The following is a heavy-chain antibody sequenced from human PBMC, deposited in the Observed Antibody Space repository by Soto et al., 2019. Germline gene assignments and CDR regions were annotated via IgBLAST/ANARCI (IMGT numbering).Heavy chain of an antibody. J-gene: IGHJ4*02. CDR2: ISNTGRTT. CDR1: GFTFSTSS. CDR3: AKDSVRISYSAL. D-gene: IGHD2-21*01. Sequence: PWGSLRLSCAASGFTFSTSSMSWVRQPPGKGLEWVSVISNTGRTTYYADSVNGRFTISRDNSKNTLYLHLNSLRAEDTAVYYCAKDSVRISYSALWGQGTLVTVSS. V-gene: IGHV3-23*01.